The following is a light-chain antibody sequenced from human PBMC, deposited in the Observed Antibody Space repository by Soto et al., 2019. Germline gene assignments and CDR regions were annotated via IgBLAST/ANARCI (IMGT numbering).Light chain of an antibody. CDR1: RSDVGAYNY. CDR2: EVT. J-gene: IGLJ1*01. CDR3: DSYPSSRAYV. Sequence: QSVLTQPASVSGSPGQSIAISCTGTRSDVGAYNYVSWYQQHPGKAPKLMISEVTNRPSGVSNRFSGSKSGNTASLTISGLQAEDEADYYCDSYPSSRAYVFGIGTKV. V-gene: IGLV2-14*01.